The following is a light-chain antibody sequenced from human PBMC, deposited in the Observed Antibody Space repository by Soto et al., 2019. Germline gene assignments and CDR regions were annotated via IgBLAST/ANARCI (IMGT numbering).Light chain of an antibody. CDR1: QSVISDN. CDR2: GAA. V-gene: IGKV3-20*01. J-gene: IGKJ2*01. CDR3: QRYGSAPRP. Sequence: EIVLTQSPGTLSLSPGERATLSCRASQSVISDNLAWYQQKPGQAPRLLIYGAANRATGIPDRFSGSGSGKDFTLTISSLGPEDFALNSCQRYGSAPRPFGRGTKLEI.